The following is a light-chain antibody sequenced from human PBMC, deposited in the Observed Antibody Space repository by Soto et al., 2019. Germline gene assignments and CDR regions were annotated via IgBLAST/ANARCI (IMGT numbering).Light chain of an antibody. V-gene: IGKV3-20*01. J-gene: IGKJ1*01. CDR1: QSVSRNY. CDR3: QQYGTSPWT. Sequence: EIVLTQSPGTLSLSPGERATLSCRASQSVSRNYLAWYQQKPGQAPRLLIYGASSRATGIPDRFSGSGSGTDFTLTISGLEPEDLAVYYCQQYGTSPWTFGQGTKVEIK. CDR2: GAS.